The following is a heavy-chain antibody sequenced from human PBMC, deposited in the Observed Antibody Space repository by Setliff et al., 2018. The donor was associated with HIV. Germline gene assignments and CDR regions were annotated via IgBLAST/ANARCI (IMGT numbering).Heavy chain of an antibody. V-gene: IGHV4-4*08. D-gene: IGHD2-2*02. J-gene: IGHJ5*02. CDR2: ISTSGNT. CDR3: ARYTSKLDWFDP. Sequence: SETLSLTCTVSGASLTTHYWSLIRQPPGKGLEWIGCISTSGNTNYNPSLKSRVTIFVDTSKTQFYLKLRSVTASETAVYYCARYTSKLDWFDPWGQGTLVTVSS. CDR1: GASLTTHY.